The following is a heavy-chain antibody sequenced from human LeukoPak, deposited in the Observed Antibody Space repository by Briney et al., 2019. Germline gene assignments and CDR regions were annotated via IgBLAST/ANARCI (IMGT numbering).Heavy chain of an antibody. D-gene: IGHD6-19*01. CDR1: GFAFNNYA. J-gene: IGHJ4*02. Sequence: GGSLRLSCAASGFAFNNYAMSWVRQAPGRGLEWVSAISGSGGSTYYADSVRGRFTMSRDNSKNTLYLQMNSLRAEDTAVYYCAKEGDSSGYHVILRFFDYWGQGTLVTVSS. CDR3: AKEGDSSGYHVILRFFDY. V-gene: IGHV3-23*01. CDR2: ISGSGGST.